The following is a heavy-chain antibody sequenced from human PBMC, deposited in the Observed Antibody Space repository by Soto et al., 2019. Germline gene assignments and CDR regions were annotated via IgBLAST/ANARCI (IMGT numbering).Heavy chain of an antibody. CDR3: ATRITVFGLLIPPFDP. J-gene: IGHJ5*02. D-gene: IGHD3-3*01. CDR2: INHTGGT. V-gene: IGHV4-34*01. Sequence: KPSETLSLTCAVYGGSVNGYYWNWIRQPPGKGLEWIGEINHTGGTHCNPSLKSRVTMSVDTSKNQFSLRLSSVTAADTAIYYCATRITVFGLLIPPFDPWGQGTQVTVSS. CDR1: GGSVNGYY.